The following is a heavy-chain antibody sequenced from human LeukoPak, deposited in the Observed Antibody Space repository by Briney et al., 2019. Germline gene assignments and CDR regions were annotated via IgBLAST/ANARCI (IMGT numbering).Heavy chain of an antibody. V-gene: IGHV4-4*02. D-gene: IGHD3-10*01. CDR1: GGSISSSNW. CDR2: IYHSGST. Sequence: SETLSLTCAVSGGSISSSNWWSWVRQPPGKGLEWIGEIYHSGSTNYNPSLKSRVTISVDKSKNQFPLKLSSVTAADTAVYYCARDVNYGSGSYQGMDWFDPWGQGTLVTVSS. CDR3: ARDVNYGSGSYQGMDWFDP. J-gene: IGHJ5*02.